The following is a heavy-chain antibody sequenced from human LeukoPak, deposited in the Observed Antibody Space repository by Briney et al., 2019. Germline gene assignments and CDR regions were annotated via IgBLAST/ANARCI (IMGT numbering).Heavy chain of an antibody. J-gene: IGHJ4*02. V-gene: IGHV3-23*01. CDR1: GFTFSSYS. D-gene: IGHD3-10*01. CDR2: ISGSGGST. CDR3: AKGYYYGSGSYYDYFDY. Sequence: GGSLRLSCAASGFTFSSYSMNWVRQAPGKGLEWVSAISGSGGSTYYADSVKGRFTISRDNSKNTLYLQMNSLRAENTAVYYCAKGYYYGSGSYYDYFDYWGQGTLVTVSS.